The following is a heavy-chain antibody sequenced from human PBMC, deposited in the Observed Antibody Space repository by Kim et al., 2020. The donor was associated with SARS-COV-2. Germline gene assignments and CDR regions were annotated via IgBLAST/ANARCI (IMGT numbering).Heavy chain of an antibody. Sequence: GGSLRLSCAASGFTFSSYAMSWVRQAPGKGLEWVSAISGSGGSTYYADSVKGRFTISRDNSKNTLYLQMNSLRAEDTAVYYCAKDSALLWFREGAYFDYWGQGALVTVSS. D-gene: IGHD3-10*01. CDR1: GFTFSSYA. CDR2: ISGSGGST. V-gene: IGHV3-23*01. J-gene: IGHJ4*02. CDR3: AKDSALLWFREGAYFDY.